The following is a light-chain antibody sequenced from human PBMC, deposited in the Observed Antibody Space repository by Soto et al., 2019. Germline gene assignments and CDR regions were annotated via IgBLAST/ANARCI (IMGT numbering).Light chain of an antibody. CDR2: GSR. J-gene: IGLJ1*01. CDR3: QSYDSSLGGNYV. CDR1: SSNIGAGYD. V-gene: IGLV1-40*01. Sequence: QSVLTQPPSVSGAPGQTVTISCTGISSNIGAGYDVHWYQQLSGTAPKLLMYGSRNRPSGVPDRFSGSKSGTSASLAITGLQAEDEADYYCQSYDSSLGGNYVFXTGTKVTVL.